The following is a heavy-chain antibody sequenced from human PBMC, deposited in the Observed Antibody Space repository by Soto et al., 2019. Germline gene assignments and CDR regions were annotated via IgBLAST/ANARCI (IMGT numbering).Heavy chain of an antibody. D-gene: IGHD3-22*01. CDR1: GFTFSSYA. Sequence: PGGSLRLSCAASGFTFSSYAMSWVRQAPGKGLEWVSSISDTGGSTYYADSVKGRFTISRDNSGNRLYLQVNSLRADDTALYYCAKGGPPRYWYERSGQSPHYWGQGT. CDR3: AKGGPPRYWYERSGQSPHY. CDR2: ISDTGGST. V-gene: IGHV3-23*01. J-gene: IGHJ4*02.